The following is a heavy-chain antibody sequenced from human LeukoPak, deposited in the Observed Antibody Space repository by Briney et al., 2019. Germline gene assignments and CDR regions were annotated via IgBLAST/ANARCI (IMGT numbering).Heavy chain of an antibody. J-gene: IGHJ6*02. CDR1: GFTVSSNY. D-gene: IGHD6-19*01. CDR3: ARGSDIAVAGSSYYYYGMDV. CDR2: IYSGGST. V-gene: IGHV3-66*01. Sequence: GGSLRLSCAASGFTVSSNYMSWVRQAPGKGLEWVSVIYSGGSTYYADSVKGRFTISRDNSKNTLYLQMNSLRAEDTAVYYCARGSDIAVAGSSYYYYGMDVWGQGTTVTVSS.